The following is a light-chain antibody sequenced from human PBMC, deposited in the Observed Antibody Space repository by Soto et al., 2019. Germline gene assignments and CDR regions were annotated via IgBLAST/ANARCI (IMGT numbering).Light chain of an antibody. CDR2: GAS. J-gene: IGKJ3*01. V-gene: IGKV3-20*01. Sequence: EIVLTQSPGTLSLSPGERATLSCRASQSVSSTYLAWYQQKPDQAPRLLIYGASIRATGIPDRFSGSGYGTDFTLTISRLEPEDFAVYYCQQYGSSPLFTFGPGTKVDIK. CDR3: QQYGSSPLFT. CDR1: QSVSSTY.